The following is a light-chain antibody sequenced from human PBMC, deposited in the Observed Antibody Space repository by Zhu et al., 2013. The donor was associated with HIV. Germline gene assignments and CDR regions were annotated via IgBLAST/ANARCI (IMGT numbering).Light chain of an antibody. CDR3: QMWDSNLVV. CDR1: RLGDKD. V-gene: IGLV3-1*01. Sequence: SYDLTQAPSLSVSPGQTASITCSGDRLGDKDTCWYQQRPGQSPILLIYQNTRRPSGIAERFSGSNSGNTATLTISGTQAMDEGEYFCQMWDSNLVVFGGGTRLTVL. CDR2: QNT. J-gene: IGLJ2*01.